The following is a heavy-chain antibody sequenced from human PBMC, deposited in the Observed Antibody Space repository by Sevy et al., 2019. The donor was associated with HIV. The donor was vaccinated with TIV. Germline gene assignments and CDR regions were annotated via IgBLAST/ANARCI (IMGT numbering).Heavy chain of an antibody. J-gene: IGHJ4*02. CDR2: IWDDGSDK. CDR1: GFTFSSYV. Sequence: GGSLRLSCAASGFTFSSYVMHWVRQAPGKGLEWVALIWDDGSDKYYADSVKGRFTISRDNSKNMLYLQMNSLRPEDTAVYYCARDLVGATSDWCQGTLVTVSS. CDR3: ARDLVGATSD. V-gene: IGHV3-30*04. D-gene: IGHD1-26*01.